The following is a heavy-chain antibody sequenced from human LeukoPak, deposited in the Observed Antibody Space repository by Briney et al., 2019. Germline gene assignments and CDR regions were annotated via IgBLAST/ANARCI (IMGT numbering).Heavy chain of an antibody. V-gene: IGHV4-39*01. Sequence: SETLSLTCTVSGGSISSYYWGWIRQPPGKGLEWIGSIYYSGSTYYNPSLKSRVTISVDTSKNQFSLKLSSVTAADTAVYYCATIAARPDPYGMNVWGQGTTVTVSS. D-gene: IGHD6-6*01. CDR1: GGSISSYY. CDR2: IYYSGST. CDR3: ATIAARPDPYGMNV. J-gene: IGHJ6*02.